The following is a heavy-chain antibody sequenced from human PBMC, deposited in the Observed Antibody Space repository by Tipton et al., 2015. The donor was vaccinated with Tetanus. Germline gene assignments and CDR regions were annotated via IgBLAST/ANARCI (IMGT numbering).Heavy chain of an antibody. CDR1: GYTFTHYG. V-gene: IGHV1-18*01. Sequence: QMQLVQSGAEVKKPGASVKVSCKASGYTFTHYGVNWVRQAPGQGLEWMGWISPFNENVNHAEKFKGRLTMTTDRSTATVYMDLRSLRSDDTAVYYCARGRGLGPHEYFEHLGQGTLVTVSS. J-gene: IGHJ5*02. D-gene: IGHD6-19*01. CDR2: ISPFNENV. CDR3: ARGRGLGPHEYFEH.